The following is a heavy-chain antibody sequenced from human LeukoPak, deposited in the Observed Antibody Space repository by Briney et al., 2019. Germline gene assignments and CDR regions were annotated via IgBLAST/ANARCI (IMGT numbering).Heavy chain of an antibody. CDR1: GFTFSSYA. V-gene: IGHV3-30-3*01. Sequence: GGSLRLSCAASGFTFSSYAMHWVRQAPGKGLEWVAVISYDGSNKYYADSVKGRFTISRDNSKNTLYLQMNSLRAEDTAVYYCARGYGSGSGRTSNFDYWGQGTLVTDSS. CDR2: ISYDGSNK. D-gene: IGHD3-10*01. J-gene: IGHJ4*02. CDR3: ARGYGSGSGRTSNFDY.